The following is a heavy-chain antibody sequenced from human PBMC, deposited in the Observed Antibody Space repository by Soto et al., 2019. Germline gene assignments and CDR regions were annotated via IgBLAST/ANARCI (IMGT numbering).Heavy chain of an antibody. CDR3: ARDLPPVDY. Sequence: QIQLVQSGAEVKMPGASVKVSCKASGYTFSSYHITGVRQAPGQGLEWMGWISAYNGNTNYAQNLQGRVTMTTDPSTSTAYMELRSLRSDDTAVYYCARDLPPVDYWGQGPLVTVSS. CDR2: ISAYNGNT. CDR1: GYTFSSYH. V-gene: IGHV1-18*01. J-gene: IGHJ4*02.